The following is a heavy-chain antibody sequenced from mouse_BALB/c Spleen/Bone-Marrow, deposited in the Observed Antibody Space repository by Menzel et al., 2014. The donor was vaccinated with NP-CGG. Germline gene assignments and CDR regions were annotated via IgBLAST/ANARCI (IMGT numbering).Heavy chain of an antibody. J-gene: IGHJ4*01. Sequence: DVKLQESGPGLVKPGASMKISCRASGYSFTGYTMNWVKQSHGKNLEWIGLINPYNGGTSYNQKFKGKATLTVDKSSSTAYMELLSLTSEDSAVYYCARWDYYGYAMDYWGQGTSVTVAS. D-gene: IGHD1-1*01. CDR2: INPYNGGT. CDR3: ARWDYYGYAMDY. V-gene: IGHV1-18*01. CDR1: GYSFTGYT.